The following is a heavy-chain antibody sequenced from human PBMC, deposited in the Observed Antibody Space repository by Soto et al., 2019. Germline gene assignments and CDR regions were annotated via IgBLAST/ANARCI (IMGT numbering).Heavy chain of an antibody. Sequence: QVQLVQSGAEGRKPGSSVKVSCKASGGTLNNHAINWMRQAPGEGLEWLGGIVPSYGSPHYAQNFQDRITISAQMSSSTVYMELSSLTSEDTAVYYCARNRDEAGLGITFDLWGQGTMATVAS. J-gene: IGHJ3*01. CDR2: IVPSYGSP. D-gene: IGHD3-9*01. CDR1: GGTLNNHA. CDR3: ARNRDEAGLGITFDL. V-gene: IGHV1-69*14.